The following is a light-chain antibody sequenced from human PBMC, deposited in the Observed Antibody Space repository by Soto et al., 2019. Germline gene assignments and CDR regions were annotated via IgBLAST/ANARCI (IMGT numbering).Light chain of an antibody. V-gene: IGLV1-44*01. CDR1: ISNIGSNY. CDR2: SNN. CDR3: AAWDDSLNGDV. J-gene: IGLJ1*01. Sequence: QSVLTQPPSASGTPGQGVTISCSGSISNIGSNYVYWYQQLPGTAPKVLIYSNNQRPSGVPDRFSGSKSGTSASLAISGLQSEDEADYYCAAWDDSLNGDVFGTGTKVTVL.